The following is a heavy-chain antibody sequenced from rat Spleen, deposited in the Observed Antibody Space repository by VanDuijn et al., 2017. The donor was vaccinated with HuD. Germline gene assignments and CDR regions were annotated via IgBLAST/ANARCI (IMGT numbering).Heavy chain of an antibody. CDR3: TGGGTLGPLRRPQGY. D-gene: IGHD1-11*01. V-gene: IGHV2S30*01. Sequence: QVQLKESGPGLVQPSQTLSLTCTVSGFSLTGNNIHWIRQPPGKGLEWVGRMRFDGDTYYNSTLKSRLSISRDTSKSQVFLKINSLQTEDTAIYYCTGGGTLGPLRRPQGYWGQGVMVTVSS. CDR2: MRFDGDT. J-gene: IGHJ2*01. CDR1: GFSLTGNN.